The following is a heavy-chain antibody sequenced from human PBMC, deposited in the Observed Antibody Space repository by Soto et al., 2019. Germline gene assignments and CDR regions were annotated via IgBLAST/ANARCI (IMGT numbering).Heavy chain of an antibody. CDR2: ISGSGGST. CDR3: AKEGMTTVIPIPPFDY. CDR1: GFTFSSYA. D-gene: IGHD4-17*01. Sequence: GGSLRLSCAASGFTFSSYAMSWVRQAPGKGLEWVSAISGSGGSTYYADSVKGRFTISRDNSKNTLYLQMNSLRAEDTAVYYCAKEGMTTVIPIPPFDYWGQGTLVTVSS. V-gene: IGHV3-23*01. J-gene: IGHJ4*02.